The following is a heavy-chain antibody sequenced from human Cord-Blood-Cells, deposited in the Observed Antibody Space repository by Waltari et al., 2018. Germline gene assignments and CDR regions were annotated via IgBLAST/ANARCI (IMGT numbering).Heavy chain of an antibody. V-gene: IGHV4-34*01. CDR1: GGSFSGYY. D-gene: IGHD2-21*01. CDR2: INHSGST. CDR3: ARVFRIRVGMPGLWYFDL. J-gene: IGHJ2*01. Sequence: QVQLQQWGAGLLKPSETLSLTCAVYGGSFSGYYWSWIRQPPGKGLEWIGEINHSGSTNDNPALKSRVTISVDTSKNQFSLKLSSVTAADTAVYYCARVFRIRVGMPGLWYFDLWGRGTLVTVSS.